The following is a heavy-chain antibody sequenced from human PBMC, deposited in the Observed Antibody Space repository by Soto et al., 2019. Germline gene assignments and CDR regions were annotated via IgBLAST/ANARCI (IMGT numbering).Heavy chain of an antibody. D-gene: IGHD2-15*01. CDR3: GKVLVGATGHTDSDS. V-gene: IGHV4-39*01. J-gene: IGHJ4*02. Sequence: PSETLSLTCTVSNGSISSSDYYWGWVRQPPGKGLEWIATIYYSGSIYYNPSLKGRISISVDTSKNQFSLKLTSVTAADTALYYCGKVLVGATGHTDSDSWGPGTLVTVSS. CDR2: IYYSGSI. CDR1: NGSISSSDYY.